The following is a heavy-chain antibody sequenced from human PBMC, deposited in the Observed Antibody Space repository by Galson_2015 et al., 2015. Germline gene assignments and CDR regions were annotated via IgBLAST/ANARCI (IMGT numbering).Heavy chain of an antibody. V-gene: IGHV3-43*01. J-gene: IGHJ3*02. CDR1: GFTFEDYS. Sequence: SLRLSCAASGFTFEDYSLHWVRQAPGRGLEWVSLIDKKGEKVFYGDSVKGRFAISRDNRRRSLYLQMNSLRAVDSALYYCAKEKLGTSWVSFDIWGQGTMVTVSS. CDR3: AKEKLGTSWVSFDI. D-gene: IGHD3-16*01. CDR2: IDKKGEKV.